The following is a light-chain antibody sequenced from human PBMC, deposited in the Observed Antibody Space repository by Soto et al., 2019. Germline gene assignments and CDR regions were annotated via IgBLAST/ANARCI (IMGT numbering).Light chain of an antibody. CDR1: QSVSSF. V-gene: IGKV3-11*01. CDR2: DAS. J-gene: IGKJ3*01. Sequence: ETVLTQSPATLSLSPGEGATLSCRASQSVSSFLAWYQQKPGQAPRLLIYDASNRATGIPARFSGSGSGTDFTLTISSLEPEDFAVYYCQQRSNWPTFGPGTKVDIK. CDR3: QQRSNWPT.